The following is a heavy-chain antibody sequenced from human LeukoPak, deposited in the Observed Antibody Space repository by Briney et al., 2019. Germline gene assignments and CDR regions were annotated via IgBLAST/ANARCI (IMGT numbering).Heavy chain of an antibody. Sequence: SETLSLTGTVSGGSINTYYWSWIRQPPGKGLEWIGYIYYSGSTNYNPSLKSRVTISVDTSKNQFSLKLRSVTAADTAVYYCARAALGYCSNGVCYPDFFDSWGQGTLVTVSS. CDR3: ARAALGYCSNGVCYPDFFDS. D-gene: IGHD2-8*01. CDR2: IYYSGST. V-gene: IGHV4-59*01. J-gene: IGHJ4*02. CDR1: GGSINTYY.